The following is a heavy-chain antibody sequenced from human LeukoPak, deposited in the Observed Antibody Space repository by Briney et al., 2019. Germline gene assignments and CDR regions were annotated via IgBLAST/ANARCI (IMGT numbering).Heavy chain of an antibody. CDR3: ARGPYPDY. J-gene: IGHJ4*02. Sequence: PGGSLRLSCAASGFTFSRYWMSWVRQAPGKGLEWVANIKQDGSEKYYVDSVKGRFTISRDNAKNSLYLQMNSLRAEDTAVYYCARGPYPDYWGQGTLVTVSS. CDR2: IKQDGSEK. V-gene: IGHV3-7*01. CDR1: GFTFSRYW.